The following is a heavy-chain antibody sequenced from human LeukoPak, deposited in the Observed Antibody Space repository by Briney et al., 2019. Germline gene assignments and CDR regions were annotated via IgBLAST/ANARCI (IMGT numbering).Heavy chain of an antibody. D-gene: IGHD2-2*03. V-gene: IGHV1-8*01. J-gene: IGHJ6*02. CDR2: MNPNSGNT. CDR3: ARGGMDLHGMDV. Sequence: ASVKVSCKASGYTFSSYVVYWVRQATGQGLECMGWMNPNSGNTGNAQKFQGRVTMTRNTTITTAYMELSSLRSEDTAVYYCARGGMDLHGMDVWGQGTTVTASS. CDR1: GYTFSSYV.